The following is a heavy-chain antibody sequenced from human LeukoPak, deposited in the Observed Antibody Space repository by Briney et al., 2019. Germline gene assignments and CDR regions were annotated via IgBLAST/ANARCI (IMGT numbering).Heavy chain of an antibody. CDR1: GFTFGDYA. CDR2: ISWNSGSI. Sequence: GRSLRLSCAASGFTFGDYAMHWVRQAPGKGLEWVSGISWNSGSIGYADSVKGRFTISRDNAKNSLYLQMNSLRAEDTALYYCAKGYGDYVGNYFDYWGQGTLVTVSS. CDR3: AKGYGDYVGNYFDY. J-gene: IGHJ4*02. D-gene: IGHD4-17*01. V-gene: IGHV3-9*01.